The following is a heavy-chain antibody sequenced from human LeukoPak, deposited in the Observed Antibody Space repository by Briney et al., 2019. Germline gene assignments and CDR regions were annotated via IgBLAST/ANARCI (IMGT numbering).Heavy chain of an antibody. CDR2: IYPGDSDT. V-gene: IGHV5-51*01. CDR1: GYSFTSYW. D-gene: IGHD2-21*02. J-gene: IGHJ4*02. Sequence: GESLKISCKGSGYSFTSYWIGWLRQMPGKGLEWMGIIYPGDSDTRYSPSFQGQVTISADKSISTAYLQWSSLKASDTAMYYCARSYCGGDCSLYYFDYWGQGTLVTVSS. CDR3: ARSYCGGDCSLYYFDY.